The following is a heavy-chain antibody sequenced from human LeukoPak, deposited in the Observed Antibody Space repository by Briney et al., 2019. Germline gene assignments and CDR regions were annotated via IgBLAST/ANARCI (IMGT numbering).Heavy chain of an antibody. CDR1: GYTFTGYY. Sequence: ASVKASFKASGYTFTGYYMHWVRQAPGQGLESMGWINPNTGGTYYAQKFQGRVTMTRDTSISTAYMELSSLISDDTAVYYCARPKDSGYDYFDPWGQGTLVTVSS. D-gene: IGHD5-12*01. CDR3: ARPKDSGYDYFDP. V-gene: IGHV1-2*02. CDR2: INPNTGGT. J-gene: IGHJ5*02.